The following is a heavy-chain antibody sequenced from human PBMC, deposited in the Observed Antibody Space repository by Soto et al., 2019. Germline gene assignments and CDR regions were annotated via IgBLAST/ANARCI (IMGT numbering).Heavy chain of an antibody. CDR1: GFTFSSYG. D-gene: IGHD5-12*01. CDR3: AKASGRGDGWLRFEPYFDY. Sequence: GGSLRLSCAASGFTFSSYGMHWVRQAPGKGLEWVAVISYDGSNKYYADSVKGRFTISRDNSKNTLYLQMNSLRAEDTAVYYCAKASGRGDGWLRFEPYFDYWGQGTLVTVSS. J-gene: IGHJ4*02. CDR2: ISYDGSNK. V-gene: IGHV3-30*18.